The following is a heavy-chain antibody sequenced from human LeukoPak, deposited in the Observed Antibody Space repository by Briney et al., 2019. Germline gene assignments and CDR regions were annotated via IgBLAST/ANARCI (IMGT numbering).Heavy chain of an antibody. CDR1: GFTFSDSY. V-gene: IGHV3-11*01. Sequence: TSGGSLRPSCAASGFTFSDSYMSWIRQAPGKVLEWLSYISSSGSTIYYADSVKGRFTISRDNAKNSLHLQMNSLRAEDTAVYYCARTLNSGTKDYWGQGTLVTVSS. J-gene: IGHJ4*02. CDR3: ARTLNSGTKDY. CDR2: ISSSGSTI. D-gene: IGHD3-10*01.